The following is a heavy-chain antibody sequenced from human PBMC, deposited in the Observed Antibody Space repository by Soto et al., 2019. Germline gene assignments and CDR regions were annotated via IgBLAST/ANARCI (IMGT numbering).Heavy chain of an antibody. J-gene: IGHJ5*02. CDR3: ARDRERGYDWVYNWFDP. V-gene: IGHV1-69*01. CDR2: IIPIFGTA. D-gene: IGHD5-12*01. Sequence: QVQLVQSGAEVKKPGSSVKVSCKASGGTFSSYAISWVRQAPGQGLEWMGGIIPIFGTANYAQKFQGRVTITADESTRTAYMERSSLRSEDTAVYYGARDRERGYDWVYNWFDPWGQGTLVTVSS. CDR1: GGTFSSYA.